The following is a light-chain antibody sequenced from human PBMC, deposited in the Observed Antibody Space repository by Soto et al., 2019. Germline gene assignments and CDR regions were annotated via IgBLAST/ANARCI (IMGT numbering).Light chain of an antibody. CDR1: QSVSSTY. Sequence: EIVLTQSPGTLSLSPGERATLSCRASQSVSSTYLAWYQQKPGQAPRLLIYDASSRATGIPDRFSGSGSGTDFTLTISRLEPEDFAVYYCQQHDSSPRHTFGQGTKLEIK. CDR2: DAS. CDR3: QQHDSSPRHT. V-gene: IGKV3-20*01. J-gene: IGKJ2*01.